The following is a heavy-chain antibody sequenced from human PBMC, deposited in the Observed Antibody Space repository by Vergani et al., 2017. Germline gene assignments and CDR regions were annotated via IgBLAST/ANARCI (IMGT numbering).Heavy chain of an antibody. Sequence: QLHLQESGPGLVKPSETLSLTCTVSGGSITSSSYYWGWIRQPPGKGLEWIGNIYHSGGAYYNPSLKGRVTISVDTSKNQFSLEVTSVTAADTAVYYCASDILTGYDYYGMDVWGQGTTVTVSS. V-gene: IGHV4-39*01. CDR2: IYHSGGA. CDR1: GGSITSSSYY. D-gene: IGHD3-9*01. J-gene: IGHJ6*02. CDR3: ASDILTGYDYYGMDV.